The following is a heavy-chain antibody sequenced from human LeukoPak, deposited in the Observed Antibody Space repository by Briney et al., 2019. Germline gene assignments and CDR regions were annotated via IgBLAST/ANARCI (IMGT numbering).Heavy chain of an antibody. D-gene: IGHD1-1*01. J-gene: IGHJ4*02. Sequence: SETLSLTCAVYGGSFSGYYWSWIRQPPGKGLEWIGEINHSGSTNYNPSLKSRVTISVDTSKNQFSLKLSSVTAADTAVYYCARVAPTYNLYNFDYWGQGTLVTGSS. V-gene: IGHV4-34*01. CDR1: GGSFSGYY. CDR2: INHSGST. CDR3: ARVAPTYNLYNFDY.